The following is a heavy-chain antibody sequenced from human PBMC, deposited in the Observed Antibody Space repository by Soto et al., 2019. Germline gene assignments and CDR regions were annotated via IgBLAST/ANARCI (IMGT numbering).Heavy chain of an antibody. CDR2: ISSSGSTI. J-gene: IGHJ5*02. Sequence: GGSLRLSCAACGFTFSDYYMSWIRQAPGKGLEWVSYISSSGSTIYYADSVKGRFTISRDNAKNSLYLQMNSLRAEDTAVYYCARAGVAAAGNNFWFEPWGQGTLVTVSS. V-gene: IGHV3-11*01. CDR1: GFTFSDYY. CDR3: ARAGVAAAGNNFWFEP. D-gene: IGHD6-13*01.